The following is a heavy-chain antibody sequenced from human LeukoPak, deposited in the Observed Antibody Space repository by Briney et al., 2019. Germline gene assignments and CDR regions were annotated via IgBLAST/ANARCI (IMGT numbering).Heavy chain of an antibody. V-gene: IGHV3-21*01. CDR2: ISSSSDYI. CDR3: ARDLAYCGGDCPPYYYYYYYMDV. CDR1: GFTFSSYN. Sequence: PGGSLRLSCAASGFTFSSYNMNWVRQAPGKGLEWVSSISSSSDYIYYADSVKGRFTISRDNAKNTLYLQMNSLRAEDTAVYYCARDLAYCGGDCPPYYYYYYYMDVWGKGTTVTVSS. J-gene: IGHJ6*03. D-gene: IGHD2-21*02.